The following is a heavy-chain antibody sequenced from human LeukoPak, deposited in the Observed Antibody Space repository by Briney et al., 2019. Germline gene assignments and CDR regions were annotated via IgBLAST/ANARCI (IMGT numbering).Heavy chain of an antibody. CDR3: ARRAPSHDFDD. V-gene: IGHV3-64*01. CDR2: ISSNGGST. J-gene: IGHJ4*02. Sequence: GGSLRLSCAASGFTFSSYAMHWVRQAPGKGLEYVSAISSNGGSTYYANSVKGRFTISRDNSKNSLYLQMNSLRVEDTALYYCARRAPSHDFDDWGQGTLVTVSS. CDR1: GFTFSSYA.